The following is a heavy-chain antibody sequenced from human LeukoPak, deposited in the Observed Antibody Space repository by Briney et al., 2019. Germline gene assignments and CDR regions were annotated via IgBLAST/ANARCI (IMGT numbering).Heavy chain of an antibody. CDR2: IYYSGST. CDR3: ARDILVVPAAIGWFDP. V-gene: IGHV4-59*12. J-gene: IGHJ5*02. CDR1: GGSISSYY. Sequence: SETLSLTCTVSGGSISSYYWSWIRQPPGKGLEWIGYIYYSGSTNYNPSLKSRVTMSVDTPKNQFSLKLSSVTAADTAVYYCARDILVVPAAIGWFDPWGQGTLVTVSS. D-gene: IGHD2-2*02.